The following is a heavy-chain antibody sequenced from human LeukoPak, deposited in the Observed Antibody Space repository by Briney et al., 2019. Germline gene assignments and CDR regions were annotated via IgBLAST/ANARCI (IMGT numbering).Heavy chain of an antibody. CDR1: GGTFSSYA. Sequence: ASVKVSCKASGGTFSSYAISWVRQAPGQGLEWMGWMNPNSGNTGYAQKFQGRVTMTRNTSISTAYMELSSLRSEDTAVYYCARDKGGSYSGSDFYYYYMDVWGKGTTVTISS. D-gene: IGHD1-26*01. V-gene: IGHV1-8*02. J-gene: IGHJ6*03. CDR3: ARDKGGSYSGSDFYYYYMDV. CDR2: MNPNSGNT.